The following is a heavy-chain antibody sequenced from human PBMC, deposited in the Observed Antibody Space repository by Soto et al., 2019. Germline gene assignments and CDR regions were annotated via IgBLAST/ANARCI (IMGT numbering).Heavy chain of an antibody. V-gene: IGHV3-21*01. CDR1: GFTFSSYS. Sequence: EVQLVESGGGLVKPGGSLRLSCAASGFTFSSYSMNWVRQAPGKGLEWVSSISSSSSYIYYADSVKGRFTISRDNAKNSLYLQMNSLRAADTAVYYCARAVLWFGELPPSDAFDIWGQGTMVTVSS. D-gene: IGHD3-10*01. CDR3: ARAVLWFGELPPSDAFDI. CDR2: ISSSSSYI. J-gene: IGHJ3*02.